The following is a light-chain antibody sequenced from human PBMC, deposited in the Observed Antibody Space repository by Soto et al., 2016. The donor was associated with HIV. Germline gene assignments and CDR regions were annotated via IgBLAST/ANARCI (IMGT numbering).Light chain of an antibody. CDR1: QGISNH. V-gene: IGKV1-16*02. CDR2: AAS. CDR3: QQYNSYPLT. Sequence: DIQMTQSPSSLSASVGDRVTISCRASQGISNHLAWFQQKPGKAPKSLIYAASSLQSGVPSKFSGSGSGTEFTLTISSLQPEDSATYYCQQYNSYPLTFGGGPRWRSN. J-gene: IGKJ4*01.